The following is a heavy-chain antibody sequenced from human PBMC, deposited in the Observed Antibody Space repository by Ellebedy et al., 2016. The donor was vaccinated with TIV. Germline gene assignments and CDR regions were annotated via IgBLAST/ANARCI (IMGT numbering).Heavy chain of an antibody. J-gene: IGHJ4*02. D-gene: IGHD1-26*01. CDR3: ARETMASGSPHLDY. CDR2: ISYDGSNK. V-gene: IGHV3-30*03. CDR1: GFPFSSYG. Sequence: GGSLRLSXAASGFPFSSYGMHWVRQAPGKALEWVAVISYDGSNKYYADSVKGRFTISRDNSKNTLYLQMNSLRAEDTAVYYCARETMASGSPHLDYWGQGTLVTVSS.